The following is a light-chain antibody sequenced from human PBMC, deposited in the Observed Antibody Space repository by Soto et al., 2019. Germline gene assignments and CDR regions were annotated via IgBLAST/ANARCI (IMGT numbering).Light chain of an antibody. CDR2: EVS. CDR1: SSDVGAYNY. V-gene: IGLV2-8*01. Sequence: QSALTQPPSASGSVGQSVTISCTGTSSDVGAYNYVSWYQQHPGKAPKLMIYEVSKRPSGVPDRFSGSKSGYTASLTVSGLQAEDEADYYCSSYTTSTTQVFGGGTQLTVL. CDR3: SSYTTSTTQV. J-gene: IGLJ2*01.